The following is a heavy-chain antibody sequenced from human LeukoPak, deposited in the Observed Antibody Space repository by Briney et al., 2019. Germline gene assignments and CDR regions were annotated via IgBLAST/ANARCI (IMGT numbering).Heavy chain of an antibody. J-gene: IGHJ6*03. D-gene: IGHD3-9*01. CDR2: IRYDGSNK. V-gene: IGHV3-30*02. CDR3: ARVPTYYDILTGRGHYYYMDV. CDR1: GFTFSSYG. Sequence: GGSLRLSCAASGFTFSSYGMHWVRQAPGKGLEWVAFIRYDGSNKHYADSVKGRFTISRDNSKNTLYLQMNSLRAEDTAVYYCARVPTYYDILTGRGHYYYMDVWGKGTTVTVSS.